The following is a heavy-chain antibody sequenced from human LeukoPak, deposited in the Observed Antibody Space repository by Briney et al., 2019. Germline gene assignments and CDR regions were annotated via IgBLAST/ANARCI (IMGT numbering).Heavy chain of an antibody. CDR3: AKQYSSSSSDP. CDR1: GFTFSDYY. Sequence: GGSLRLSCAASGFTFSDYYMSWIRQAPGKGLEWVSYISSSGSTIYYADSVKGRFTISRDNSKNTLSLQMNSLRGEDTAVYYCAKQYSSSSSDPWGQGTRVTVSS. J-gene: IGHJ5*02. V-gene: IGHV3-11*01. D-gene: IGHD6-6*01. CDR2: ISSSGSTI.